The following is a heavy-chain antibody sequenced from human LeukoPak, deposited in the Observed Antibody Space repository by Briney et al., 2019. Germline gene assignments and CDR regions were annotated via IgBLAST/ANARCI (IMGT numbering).Heavy chain of an antibody. CDR2: IYYSENT. V-gene: IGHV4-59*01. J-gene: IGHJ4*02. CDR1: GVSISSYY. Sequence: PSETLSLTCTVSGVSISSYYWSWIRQPPGKGLEWIGYIYYSENTNYNSSLKSRVTISEDTSKNQFSLNLTSVTAADTAVYYCAGGNFYDSSGHPYHFYYWGQGTLVTVPS. D-gene: IGHD3-22*01. CDR3: AGGNFYDSSGHPYHFYY.